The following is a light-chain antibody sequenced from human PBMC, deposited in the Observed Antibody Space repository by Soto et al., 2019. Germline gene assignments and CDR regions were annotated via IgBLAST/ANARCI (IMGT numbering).Light chain of an antibody. V-gene: IGKV3-20*01. CDR1: QRVSIK. J-gene: IGKJ1*01. Sequence: EIVMTQSPATLSVSPGDRATLSCRASQRVSIKLAWYQQKPGQAPRLLMYGISRRATGIADRFSGSGSGTDFTLTITRLEPEDFAVYYCQQYVTSSPRTFGQGTKVDIK. CDR3: QQYVTSSPRT. CDR2: GIS.